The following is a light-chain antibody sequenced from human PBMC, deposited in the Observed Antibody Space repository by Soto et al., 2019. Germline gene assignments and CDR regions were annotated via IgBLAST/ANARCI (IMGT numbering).Light chain of an antibody. CDR3: QQSYSIPPIYT. J-gene: IGKJ2*01. V-gene: IGKV1-39*01. CDR2: AAS. Sequence: DIQMTQSPSSLSASVGDRVTITCRASQTISSYLNWYQQKPGKAPKLLIYAASSLQSGVPSRFSGSGSGTDFTLTISSLQREDFATYYCQQSYSIPPIYTFGQGTKLEIK. CDR1: QTISSY.